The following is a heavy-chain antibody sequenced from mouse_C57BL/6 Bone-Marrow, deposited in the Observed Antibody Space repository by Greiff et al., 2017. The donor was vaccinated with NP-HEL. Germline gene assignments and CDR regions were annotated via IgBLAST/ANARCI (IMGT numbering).Heavy chain of an antibody. CDR1: GYTFTSYW. V-gene: IGHV1-55*01. Sequence: VQLQQSGAELVKPGASVKMSCKASGYTFTSYWITWVKQRPGQGLEWIGDIYPGSGSTNYNEKFKSKATLTVDTSSSTAYMQLSSLTSEDSAVYYCAVLITTVVVKGYWGQGTTLTVSS. D-gene: IGHD1-1*01. CDR2: IYPGSGST. CDR3: AVLITTVVVKGY. J-gene: IGHJ2*01.